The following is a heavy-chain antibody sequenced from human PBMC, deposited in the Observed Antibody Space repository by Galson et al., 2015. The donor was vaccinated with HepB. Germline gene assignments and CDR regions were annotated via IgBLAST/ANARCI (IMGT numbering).Heavy chain of an antibody. CDR1: GYTFTSYY. CDR3: ALIAVAGTGY. J-gene: IGHJ4*02. D-gene: IGHD6-19*01. Sequence: SVTVSCKASGYTFTSYYLHWVRQAPGQGLEWMGIINPSGGSTSYAQKFQGRVTMTRDTSTSTVYMELSSLRSEDTAVYYCALIAVAGTGYWGQGTLVTVSS. V-gene: IGHV1-46*01. CDR2: INPSGGST.